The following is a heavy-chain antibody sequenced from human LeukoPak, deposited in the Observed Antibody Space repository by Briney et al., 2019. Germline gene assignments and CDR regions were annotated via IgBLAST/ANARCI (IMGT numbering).Heavy chain of an antibody. D-gene: IGHD3-3*01. CDR2: IYYSGST. J-gene: IGHJ4*02. Sequence: PSGTLSLTCTVSGGSISSYYWSWIRQPPGKGLEWIGYIYYSGSTNYNPSLKSRVTISVDTSKNQFSLKLSSVTAADTAVYYCARADFWSGRIFDYWGQGTLVTVSS. CDR1: GGSISSYY. CDR3: ARADFWSGRIFDY. V-gene: IGHV4-59*01.